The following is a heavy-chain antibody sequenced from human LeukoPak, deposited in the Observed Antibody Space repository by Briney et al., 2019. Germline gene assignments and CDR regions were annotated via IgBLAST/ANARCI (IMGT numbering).Heavy chain of an antibody. Sequence: PSETLSLTCTVSGXSLSSYYWTWIRQPPGKGLEWIGYIYYRGSTDYNPSLKSRVTISLDTSKNQFSLKLSSVTAADTAVYYCARDVGGGPFFDYWGQGTLVTVSS. CDR1: GXSLSSYY. CDR3: ARDVGGGPFFDY. D-gene: IGHD2-15*01. J-gene: IGHJ4*02. V-gene: IGHV4-59*01. CDR2: IYYRGST.